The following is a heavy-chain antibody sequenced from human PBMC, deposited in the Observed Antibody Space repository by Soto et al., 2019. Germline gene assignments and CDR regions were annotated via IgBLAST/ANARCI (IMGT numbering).Heavy chain of an antibody. Sequence: QVQLVESGGGVVQPGRSLRLSCAASGFTFSSYGMHWVRQAPGTGLEWVAVISYDGSNKYYADSVKGRFTISRDNSKNTLYLQMNSLRAEDTAVYYCAKADYVGYYFDYWGQGTLVTVSS. D-gene: IGHD4-17*01. CDR3: AKADYVGYYFDY. CDR1: GFTFSSYG. V-gene: IGHV3-30*18. J-gene: IGHJ4*02. CDR2: ISYDGSNK.